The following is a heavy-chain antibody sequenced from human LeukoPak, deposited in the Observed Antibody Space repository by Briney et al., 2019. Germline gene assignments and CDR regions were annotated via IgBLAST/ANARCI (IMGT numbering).Heavy chain of an antibody. V-gene: IGHV3-49*03. J-gene: IGHJ4*02. D-gene: IGHD3-3*01. CDR3: TSSYYDFWSGYTPLGY. CDR1: GFTFGDYA. CDR2: IRSKAYGGTT. Sequence: GGSLRLSCTASGFTFGDYAMSWLRQAPGKGLEWVGFIRSKAYGGTTEYAASVKGRFTISRDDSKSIAYLQMNSLKTEDTAVYYCTSSYYDFWSGYTPLGYWGQGTLVTVSS.